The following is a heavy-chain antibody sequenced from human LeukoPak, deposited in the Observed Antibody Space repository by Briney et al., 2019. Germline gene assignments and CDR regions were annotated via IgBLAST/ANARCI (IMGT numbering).Heavy chain of an antibody. CDR3: ARDNTWYFDL. CDR1: GYTFNSYA. D-gene: IGHD2/OR15-2a*01. V-gene: IGHV1-18*01. Sequence: GASVKVSCTASGYTFNSYAISWVRQAPGQGLEWMGWISPYNGNTNSAQRFQGRVTMTTDTSTSAAYMELRSLRSDDTAVYYCARDNTWYFDLWGRGTLVTVPS. CDR2: ISPYNGNT. J-gene: IGHJ2*01.